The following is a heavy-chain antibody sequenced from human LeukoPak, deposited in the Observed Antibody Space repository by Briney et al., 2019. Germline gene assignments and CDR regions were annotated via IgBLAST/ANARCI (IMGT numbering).Heavy chain of an antibody. J-gene: IGHJ4*02. CDR3: ARRWLQLGDYFDY. CDR2: IYYSGST. CDR1: GGSISSYY. D-gene: IGHD5-24*01. V-gene: IGHV4-59*01. Sequence: SETLSLTCTVSGGSISSYYWSWIRQPPGKGLEWIGYIYYSGSTNYNPALKSRVTISVDTSKNQFSLKLSSVTAVDTAVYYCARRWLQLGDYFDYWGQGTLVTVSS.